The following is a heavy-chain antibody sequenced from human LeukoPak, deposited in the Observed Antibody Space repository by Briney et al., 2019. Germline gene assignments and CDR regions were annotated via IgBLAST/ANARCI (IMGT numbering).Heavy chain of an antibody. CDR2: IGSSVSTR. V-gene: IGHV3-48*01. Sequence: GGSLRLSCAVSGFTFSSYSMNWVRRAPGKGLEWVSYIGSSVSTRYYADFVKGRFTISRDNGKHSLYLQMNSLRAEDTAVYYCAREGSDFWSGYSKGYFDYWGQGTLATVSS. CDR3: AREGSDFWSGYSKGYFDY. CDR1: GFTFSSYS. D-gene: IGHD3-3*01. J-gene: IGHJ4*02.